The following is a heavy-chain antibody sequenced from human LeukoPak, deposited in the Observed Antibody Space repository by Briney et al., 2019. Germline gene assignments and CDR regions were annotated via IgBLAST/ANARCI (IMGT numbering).Heavy chain of an antibody. J-gene: IGHJ3*02. V-gene: IGHV4-39*07. CDR2: IYYSGST. CDR3: ARSITMIVVVPSI. Sequence: SETLSLTCTVSGGSISSSSYYWGWIRQPPGKGLEWIGSIYYSGSTYYNPSLKSRVTISVDTSKNQFSLKLSSVTAADTAVYYCARSITMIVVVPSIWGQGTMVTVSS. CDR1: GGSISSSSYY. D-gene: IGHD3-22*01.